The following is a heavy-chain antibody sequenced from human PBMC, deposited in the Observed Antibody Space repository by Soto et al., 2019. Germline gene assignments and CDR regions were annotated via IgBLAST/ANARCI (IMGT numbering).Heavy chain of an antibody. CDR1: GGSIVIYG. CDR3: ARYVVMGLDFWSGNFDF. CDR2: ISYSGST. Sequence: SETLCLTCTVSGGSIVIYGWSWLRPPPGKGLEYVGYISYSGSTNYNPSLKSRATISVDMSKNHFSLKLSSVTAADTAVYYCARYVVMGLDFWSGNFDFWGQGALVTVSS. J-gene: IGHJ4*02. V-gene: IGHV4-59*01. D-gene: IGHD3-3*01.